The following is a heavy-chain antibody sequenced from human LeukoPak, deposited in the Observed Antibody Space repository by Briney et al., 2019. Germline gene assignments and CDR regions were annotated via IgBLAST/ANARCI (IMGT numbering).Heavy chain of an antibody. CDR1: GGSISSSNW. V-gene: IGHV4-4*02. Sequence: SETLSLTCAVSGGSISSSNWWSWVRQPPGKGLEWIGEIYHSGSTNYNPSLKSRVTISVDKSKNQFSLKLSSVTAADTAVYYCAREVGGLLWFGEYQIDYWGQGTLVTVSS. CDR2: IYHSGST. D-gene: IGHD3-10*01. J-gene: IGHJ4*02. CDR3: AREVGGLLWFGEYQIDY.